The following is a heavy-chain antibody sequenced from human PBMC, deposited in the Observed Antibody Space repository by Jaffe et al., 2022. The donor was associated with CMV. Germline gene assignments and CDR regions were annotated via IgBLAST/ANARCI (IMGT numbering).Heavy chain of an antibody. V-gene: IGHV1-69*09. CDR1: GGTFSNYA. Sequence: QVQLVQSGAEVKKPGSSVTVSCKASGGTFSNYAISWVRQAPGQGLEWMGRINPFLYIQNYAQKFQGRLTISADRSTRTAYMELSSLRSEDTAVYYCARDPGRHNSSPDYWGQGTLVTVSS. CDR2: INPFLYIQ. J-gene: IGHJ4*02. D-gene: IGHD6-6*01. CDR3: ARDPGRHNSSPDY.